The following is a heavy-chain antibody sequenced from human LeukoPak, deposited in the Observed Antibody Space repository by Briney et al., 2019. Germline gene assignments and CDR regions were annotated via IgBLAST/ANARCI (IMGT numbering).Heavy chain of an antibody. Sequence: ASVKVSCKASGYTFTGYYMHWVRQAPGQGLEWMGRINPNSGGTNYAQKFQGRVTMTRDTSIGTAYMELSRLRSDDTAVYYCARGGSYGDQARAHWFDPWGQGTLVTVSS. D-gene: IGHD4-17*01. CDR1: GYTFTGYY. CDR2: INPNSGGT. J-gene: IGHJ5*02. V-gene: IGHV1-2*06. CDR3: ARGGSYGDQARAHWFDP.